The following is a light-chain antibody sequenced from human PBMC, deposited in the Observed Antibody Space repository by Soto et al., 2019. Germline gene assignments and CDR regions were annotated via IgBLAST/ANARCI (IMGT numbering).Light chain of an antibody. J-gene: IGLJ1*01. CDR3: CSFAGSYTFV. CDR1: SSDVGRYNY. Sequence: QSALTQPRSVSGSPGQSVTISCTGASSDVGRYNYVSWYQQHPGKAPKLMIYDVSKRPSGVPDRFSGSKSGNTASLTISGLRAEDEADYYCCSFAGSYTFVFGTGTKLTVL. V-gene: IGLV2-11*01. CDR2: DVS.